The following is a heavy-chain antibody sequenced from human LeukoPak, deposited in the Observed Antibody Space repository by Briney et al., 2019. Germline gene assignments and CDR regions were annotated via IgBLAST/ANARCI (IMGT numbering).Heavy chain of an antibody. V-gene: IGHV4-34*01. Sequence: KSSETLSLTCAVYGGSFSGYYWSWIRQPPGKGLEWIGEINHSGSTNYNPSLKSRVTISVDTSKNQFSLKLSSVTAADTAVYYCARLNGYCSGGSCPGADYWGQGTLVTVSS. CDR3: ARLNGYCSGGSCPGADY. CDR2: INHSGST. J-gene: IGHJ4*02. D-gene: IGHD2-15*01. CDR1: GGSFSGYY.